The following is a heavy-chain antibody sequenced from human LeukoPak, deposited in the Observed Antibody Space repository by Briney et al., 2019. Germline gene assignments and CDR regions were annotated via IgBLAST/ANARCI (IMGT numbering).Heavy chain of an antibody. CDR3: ARDRAWYSGSSYYFDY. CDR2: ISYDGSNK. Sequence: GFLRLSCAASGFTFNDYAMHWVRQAPGKGLEWVAVISYDGSNKYYADSVKGRFTISRDNSKNTLYLQMNSLRAEDTAVYYCARDRAWYSGSSYYFDYWGQGTLVTVSS. J-gene: IGHJ4*02. D-gene: IGHD1-26*01. V-gene: IGHV3-30-3*01. CDR1: GFTFNDYA.